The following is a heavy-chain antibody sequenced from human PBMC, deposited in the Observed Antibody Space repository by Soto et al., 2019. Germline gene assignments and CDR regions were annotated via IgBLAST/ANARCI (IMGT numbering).Heavy chain of an antibody. Sequence: QLQLQESGPGLVKPSETLSLTCTVSGGSISSSSYYWGWIRQPPGKGLEWIGSIYYSGSTYYNPSLKSRVTISVDTSKNQFSLKLSSVTAADTAVYYCARSPGGFNTAMVIYYYYYYMDVWGKGTTVTVSS. CDR1: GGSISSSSYY. V-gene: IGHV4-39*01. CDR3: ARSPGGFNTAMVIYYYYYYMDV. D-gene: IGHD5-18*01. J-gene: IGHJ6*03. CDR2: IYYSGST.